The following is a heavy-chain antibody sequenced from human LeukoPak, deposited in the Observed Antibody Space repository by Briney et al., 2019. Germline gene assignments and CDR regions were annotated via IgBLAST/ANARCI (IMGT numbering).Heavy chain of an antibody. CDR3: ARHGWDY. CDR1: GFIFSGHG. J-gene: IGHJ4*02. V-gene: IGHV3-64*01. D-gene: IGHD6-19*01. CDR2: ISSNGGST. Sequence: GGSLRLSCAASGFIFSGHGMHWVRQAPGKGLEYVSAISSNGGSTYYANSVKGRFTISRDNSKNTLYLQMGSLRAEDMAVYYCARHGWDYWGQGTLVTVSS.